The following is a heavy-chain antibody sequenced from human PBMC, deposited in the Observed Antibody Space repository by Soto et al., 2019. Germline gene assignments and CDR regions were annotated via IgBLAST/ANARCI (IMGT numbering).Heavy chain of an antibody. J-gene: IGHJ4*02. CDR3: ALSHTVTTDY. CDR2: INSAGSST. V-gene: IGHV3-74*01. D-gene: IGHD4-17*01. CDR1: GLTFSSYW. Sequence: EVQLVESGGGLVQPGGSLRLSCAPSGLTFSSYWMHWVRQAPGKGLVWVSRINSAGSSTSHADSVKGRFTSSRDNAKNKLYLQMTGLRAEDTAVYYCALSHTVTTDYWGQGTLVTVSS.